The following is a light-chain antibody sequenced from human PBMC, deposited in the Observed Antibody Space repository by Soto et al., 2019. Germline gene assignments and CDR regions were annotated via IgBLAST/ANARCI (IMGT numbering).Light chain of an antibody. V-gene: IGKV4-1*01. J-gene: IGKJ2*01. Sequence: DTVMTQSPDSLAVSLGERATINCKSSQSVLYTSNNKNYLAWYQQKPGQPPTLLISWAFIRESGVPDRFSGSGSGTDFTLTINSVHSEDVAVYYCQQFSNTPPYTFGQGTRLEIQ. CDR3: QQFSNTPPYT. CDR1: QSVLYTSNNKNY. CDR2: WAF.